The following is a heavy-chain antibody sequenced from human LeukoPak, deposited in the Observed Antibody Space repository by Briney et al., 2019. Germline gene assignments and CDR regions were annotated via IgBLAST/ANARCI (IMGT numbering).Heavy chain of an antibody. J-gene: IGHJ4*02. CDR3: AKDSATVPAAMVAFDY. CDR1: GFTFSSYS. V-gene: IGHV3-23*01. D-gene: IGHD2-2*01. Sequence: GGSLRLSCAASGFTFSSYSMNWVRQAPGKGLEWVSAISGSGGSTYYADSVKGRFTISRDNSKNTLYLQMNSLRAEDTAVYYCAKDSATVPAAMVAFDYWGQGTLVTVSS. CDR2: ISGSGGST.